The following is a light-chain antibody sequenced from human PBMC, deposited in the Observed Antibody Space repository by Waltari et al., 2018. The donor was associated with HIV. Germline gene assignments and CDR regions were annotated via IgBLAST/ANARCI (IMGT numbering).Light chain of an antibody. J-gene: IGKJ3*01. V-gene: IGKV1-39*01. Sequence: DIQMTQSPSSLSASVGDTVTITCRASQSISRYLNWYRQRPGKAPTLLIYATSSLQSGVPSRFGGSGSGTDFTLTITSLQPEDFATYYCQQSDSTPFTFGPGTKVDV. CDR2: ATS. CDR1: QSISRY. CDR3: QQSDSTPFT.